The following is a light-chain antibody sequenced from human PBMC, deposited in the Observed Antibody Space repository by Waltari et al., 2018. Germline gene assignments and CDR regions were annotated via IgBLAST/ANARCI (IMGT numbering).Light chain of an antibody. CDR1: SSDVGGYNY. Sequence: QSALTQPPSASGSPGQSVTISCTGTSSDVGGYNYVSWYQQHPGKAPKLMIFEVNKRPSRVPDRFSGSKSGNTASLTVSGLQAEDEADYYCRSYAGSRGVFGTGTKVTVL. V-gene: IGLV2-8*01. CDR2: EVN. J-gene: IGLJ1*01. CDR3: RSYAGSRGV.